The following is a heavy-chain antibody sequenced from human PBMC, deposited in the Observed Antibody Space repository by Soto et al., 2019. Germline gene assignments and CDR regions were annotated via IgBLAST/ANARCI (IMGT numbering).Heavy chain of an antibody. D-gene: IGHD3-10*01. V-gene: IGHV3-30*18. J-gene: IGHJ4*02. Sequence: QVQLVESGGGVVQPGTSLRLSCAASGFTFSAYGMHWVREAPGKGLEWLAVLSYHLSSELYADAVKGRFTISRDNSKNTLYLEMNSLRPENTAVYYCAKEVDKDSAAWFDIDDWGQGTLVTVSS. CDR2: LSYHLSSE. CDR1: GFTFSAYG. CDR3: AKEVDKDSAAWFDIDD.